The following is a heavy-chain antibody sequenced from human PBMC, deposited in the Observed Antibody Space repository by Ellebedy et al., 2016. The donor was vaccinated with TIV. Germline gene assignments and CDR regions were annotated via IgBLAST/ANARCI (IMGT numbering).Heavy chain of an antibody. V-gene: IGHV4-30-4*01. CDR3: ARRYSSTWDNFYLDY. J-gene: IGHJ4*02. D-gene: IGHD6-13*01. Sequence: MPSETLSLTCTVSGGSISSGDYSWSWIRQPPGQGLEWIGYLYYRGSTEYNPSLKSRVTISVDTSKNQLSLRVTSVTAADTAVYFCARRYSSTWDNFYLDYWGQGTLVTVSS. CDR2: LYYRGST. CDR1: GGSISSGDYS.